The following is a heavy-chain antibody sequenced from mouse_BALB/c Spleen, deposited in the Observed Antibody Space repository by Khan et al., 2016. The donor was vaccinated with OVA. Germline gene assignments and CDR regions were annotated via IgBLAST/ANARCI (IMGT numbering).Heavy chain of an antibody. CDR2: IYPGSGST. J-gene: IGHJ2*01. CDR3: ARSWYGSLGG. Sequence: VQLQESGPVLVKPGASVKMSCKASGYTFTDYIINWVRQRTGQGLEWFGQIYPGSGSTYYNEKFKGKATLTADKSSNTAYMQLRSLTSEDSAVYLWARSWYGSLGGWGQGTTLTVSS. V-gene: IGHV1-77*01. D-gene: IGHD1-1*01. CDR1: GYTFTDYI.